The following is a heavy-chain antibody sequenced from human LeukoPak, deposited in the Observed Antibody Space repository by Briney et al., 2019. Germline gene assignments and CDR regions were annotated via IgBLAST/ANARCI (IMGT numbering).Heavy chain of an antibody. CDR2: IIPIFGTA. J-gene: IGHJ4*02. Sequence: SVKVSCKASGGTFSSYAISWVRQAPGQGLEWMGGIIPIFGTANYAQKFQGRVTITADESTSTAYMELSSLRSEDTAVYYCARHHYCTNGVCPRYYFDYWGQGTLVTVSS. CDR3: ARHHYCTNGVCPRYYFDY. D-gene: IGHD2-8*01. CDR1: GGTFSSYA. V-gene: IGHV1-69*01.